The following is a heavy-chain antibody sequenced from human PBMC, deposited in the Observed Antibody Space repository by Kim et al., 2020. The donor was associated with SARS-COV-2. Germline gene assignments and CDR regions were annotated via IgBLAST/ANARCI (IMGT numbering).Heavy chain of an antibody. D-gene: IGHD2-21*02. V-gene: IGHV5-51*01. CDR2: IYPGDSAT. CDR3: ATHGDGGNCNYDY. J-gene: IGHJ4*02. Sequence: GESLKISCKGSGYSFTTYWIGWVRQMPGKGLEWMGIIYPGDSATRYSPSFQGQVTISADKSISTAYLQWSSLRASDTAMYYCATHGDGGNCNYDYWGQGTPVTVSS. CDR1: GYSFTTYW.